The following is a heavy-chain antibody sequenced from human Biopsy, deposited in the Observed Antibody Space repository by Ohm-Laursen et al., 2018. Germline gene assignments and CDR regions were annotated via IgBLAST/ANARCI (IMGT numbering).Heavy chain of an antibody. J-gene: IGHJ4*02. CDR3: ARHGDNDYSNFDS. CDR1: GFIFSDYK. CDR2: ISTSGSST. D-gene: IGHD4-11*01. V-gene: IGHV3-21*01. Sequence: GSLRLSCSASGFIFSDYKMNWVRQPPGKGLEWVSSISTSGSSTNYADSVKGRFTMSRDNAEKSLYLRMNSLGVEGTAVYYCARHGDNDYSNFDSWGQGALVTVSS.